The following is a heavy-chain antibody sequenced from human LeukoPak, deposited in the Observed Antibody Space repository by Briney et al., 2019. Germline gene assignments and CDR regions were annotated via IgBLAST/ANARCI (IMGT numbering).Heavy chain of an antibody. V-gene: IGHV3-7*01. D-gene: IGHD3-22*01. CDR3: AREGYYYDSSGPTTTLDY. CDR1: GFTFSSYW. Sequence: GGSLRLSCAASGFTFSSYWMSWVRQAPGKGLEWVANIKQDGSEKYYVDSVKGRFTISRDNAKNSLYLQMNSLRAEDTAVYYCAREGYYYDSSGPTTTLDYRGQGTLVTVSS. J-gene: IGHJ4*02. CDR2: IKQDGSEK.